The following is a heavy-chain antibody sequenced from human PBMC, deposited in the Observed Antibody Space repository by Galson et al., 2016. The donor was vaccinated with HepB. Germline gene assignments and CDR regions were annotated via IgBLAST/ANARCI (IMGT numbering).Heavy chain of an antibody. J-gene: IGHJ5*02. V-gene: IGHV6-1*01. CDR2: TYYRSNWRN. D-gene: IGHD7-27*01. Sequence: CAISGDSVSSNSAGWNWIRQSPSRGLEWLGRTYYRSNWRNDYADSVKSRITINPDTSKNHFSLQLNSVTPEDSAIYYCARATANWDGGGDNWFDPWGQGTLVTVSS. CDR1: GDSVSSNSAG. CDR3: ARATANWDGGGDNWFDP.